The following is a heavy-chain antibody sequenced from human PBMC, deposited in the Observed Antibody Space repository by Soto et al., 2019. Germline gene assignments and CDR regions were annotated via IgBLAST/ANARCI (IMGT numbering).Heavy chain of an antibody. D-gene: IGHD3-9*01. CDR3: TTLRLDP. V-gene: IGHV1-2*02. Sequence: GASVKVSCKASGYTFTGYYMHWVRQAPGQGLEWMGWVNPNTGVTKYAQKFQGRVTMTRDTSINTAYMELGGLTSDDTAVYYCTTLRLDPWGQGTLVTVSS. CDR2: VNPNTGVT. J-gene: IGHJ5*02. CDR1: GYTFTGYY.